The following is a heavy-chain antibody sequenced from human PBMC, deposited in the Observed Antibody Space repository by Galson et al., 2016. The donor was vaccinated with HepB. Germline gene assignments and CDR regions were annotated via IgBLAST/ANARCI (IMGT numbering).Heavy chain of an antibody. CDR3: AREDYGDDPIYYYYYGMDV. J-gene: IGHJ6*02. Sequence: SLRLSCADTGFIFRSYAMNWVRQAPGKGLAWLAVISNDGSNKYFAASLKGRLTISRDNSKNTLYLQMNSLRAEDTALYYCAREDYGDDPIYYYYYGMDVWGQGTTVTVSS. D-gene: IGHD4-17*01. CDR1: GFIFRSYA. V-gene: IGHV3-30-3*01. CDR2: ISNDGSNK.